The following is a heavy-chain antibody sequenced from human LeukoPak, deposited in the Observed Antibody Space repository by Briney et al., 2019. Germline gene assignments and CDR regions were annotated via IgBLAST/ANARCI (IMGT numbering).Heavy chain of an antibody. CDR3: ARGDDGYCSSTSCYWFDP. CDR1: GYTFTSYG. CDR2: INTNSGGT. D-gene: IGHD2-2*03. Sequence: GASVKVSCKASGYTFTSYGISWGRQTPGQGLEWRGWINTNSGGTNYAQKFQGRVTMTRDTSISTAYMELSRLRSDDTAVYYCARGDDGYCSSTSCYWFDPWGQGTLVTVSS. J-gene: IGHJ5*02. V-gene: IGHV1-2*02.